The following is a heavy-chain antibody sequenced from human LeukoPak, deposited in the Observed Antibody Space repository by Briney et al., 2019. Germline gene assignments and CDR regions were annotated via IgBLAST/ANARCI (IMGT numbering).Heavy chain of an antibody. CDR3: AKDKAEVAGFDY. CDR1: GFSFSDYY. CDR2: ISGSGGST. V-gene: IGHV3-23*01. D-gene: IGHD5-12*01. Sequence: GGSLRLSCAASGFSFSDYYMSWVRQAPGKGLEWVSAISGSGGSTYYADSVKGRFTISRDNSKNTLYLQMNSLRAEDTAVYYCAKDKAEVAGFDYWGQGTLVTVSS. J-gene: IGHJ4*02.